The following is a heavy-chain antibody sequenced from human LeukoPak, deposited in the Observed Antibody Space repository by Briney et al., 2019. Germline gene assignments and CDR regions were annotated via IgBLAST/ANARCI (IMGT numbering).Heavy chain of an antibody. CDR3: AREGWDQRDTAAFDY. Sequence: GASVKVSCKASGYTFTGYYMHWVRQAPGQGPEWMGWINSNSGGTHSAQKFQGRVAMTRDTSISTAYMELSRLTGDDTAVYYCAREGWDQRDTAAFDYWGQGTLVTVSS. CDR1: GYTFTGYY. J-gene: IGHJ4*02. V-gene: IGHV1-2*02. D-gene: IGHD6-19*01. CDR2: INSNSGGT.